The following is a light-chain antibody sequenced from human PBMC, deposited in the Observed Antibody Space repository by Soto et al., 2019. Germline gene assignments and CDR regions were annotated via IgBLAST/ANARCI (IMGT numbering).Light chain of an antibody. V-gene: IGKV3-20*01. Sequence: EIVLTQSPGTLSLSPGERATLSCRASQSVSSSYLAWYQQKPGQAPRLLIYGASSRATGIPDRFSGSGSGTDVTLTISRLETDDFAVYYCQQYGSSHAVTFGGGTKVEIK. CDR2: GAS. CDR1: QSVSSSY. J-gene: IGKJ4*01. CDR3: QQYGSSHAVT.